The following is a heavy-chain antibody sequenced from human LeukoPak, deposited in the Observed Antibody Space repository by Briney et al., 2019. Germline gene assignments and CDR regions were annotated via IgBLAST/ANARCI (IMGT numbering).Heavy chain of an antibody. V-gene: IGHV3-7*01. CDR3: ARDKMTGDSYFDY. J-gene: IGHJ4*02. Sequence: GGSLRLSCAASGFTFSSYWMSWVRQAPGKGLEWVAHIKQDGSEKNYVDSVKGRFTISRDNAKNSLLLQMVGLRAEDAAVYYCARDKMTGDSYFDYWGQGTLVTVSS. CDR2: IKQDGSEK. CDR1: GFTFSSYW. D-gene: IGHD7-27*01.